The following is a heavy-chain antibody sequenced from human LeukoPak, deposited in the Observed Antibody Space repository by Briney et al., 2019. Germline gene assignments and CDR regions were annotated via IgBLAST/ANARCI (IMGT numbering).Heavy chain of an antibody. CDR2: IKPDSGGT. J-gene: IGHJ3*02. CDR1: GYTFTDHF. D-gene: IGHD6-13*01. V-gene: IGHV1-2*02. Sequence: GASVKVSFKASGYTFTDHFMHWVRQAPGQGLGWMGWIKPDSGGTNYAQKFQGRVTMTRDTSISTAYMELSSLRSDDTAVYYCARRGGTYSNSWYSFDIWGQGTMVTVSS. CDR3: ARRGGTYSNSWYSFDI.